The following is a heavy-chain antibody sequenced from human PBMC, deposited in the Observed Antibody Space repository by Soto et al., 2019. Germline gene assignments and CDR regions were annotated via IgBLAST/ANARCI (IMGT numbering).Heavy chain of an antibody. V-gene: IGHV4-34*01. Sequence: SETLSLTCAVYGGSFSVYYWSWVRQPPGKGLGWIGEINHSGSTNYNPSLKSRVTISVDTSKNQFSLKLSSVTAADTAVYYCARLHCTNGVCYPLPDAFDIWGQGTMVTVS. D-gene: IGHD2-8*01. CDR1: GGSFSVYY. CDR3: ARLHCTNGVCYPLPDAFDI. CDR2: INHSGST. J-gene: IGHJ3*02.